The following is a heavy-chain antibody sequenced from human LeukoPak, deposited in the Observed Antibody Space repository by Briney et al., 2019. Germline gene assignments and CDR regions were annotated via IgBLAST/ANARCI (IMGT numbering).Heavy chain of an antibody. CDR3: ARARTVTTSWFDP. J-gene: IGHJ5*02. CDR1: GGSFSGYY. V-gene: IGHV4-34*01. Sequence: SETLSLTCAVYGGSFSGYYWSWISQPPGKGLEWIGEINHSGSTNYNPSLKSRVTISVDTSKNQFSLKLSSVTAADTAVYYCARARTVTTSWFDPWGQGTLVTVSS. D-gene: IGHD4-17*01. CDR2: INHSGST.